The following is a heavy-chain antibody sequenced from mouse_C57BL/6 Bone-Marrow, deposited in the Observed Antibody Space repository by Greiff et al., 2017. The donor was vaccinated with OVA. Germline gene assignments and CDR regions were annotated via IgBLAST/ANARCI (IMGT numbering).Heavy chain of an antibody. CDR2: IDPEDGET. CDR1: GFNIKDYY. V-gene: IGHV14-2*01. J-gene: IGHJ3*01. CDR3: ARSPDDGYYAWFAY. D-gene: IGHD2-3*01. Sequence: EVQLQQSGAELVKPGASVKLSCTASGFNIKDYYMHWVKQRTEQGLEWIGRIDPEDGETKYAPQFQGKATITADTSSNTAYLQLSSLTSEDTAVYYCARSPDDGYYAWFAYWGQGTLVTVSA.